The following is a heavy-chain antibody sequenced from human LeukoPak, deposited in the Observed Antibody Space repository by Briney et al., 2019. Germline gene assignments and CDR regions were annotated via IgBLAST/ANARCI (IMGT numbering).Heavy chain of an antibody. Sequence: GGSLRLSCAASGFTISSYAMSWVRQAPGKGLEWVSAISGSGGSTYYADSVKGRFTISRDNSKNTLYLQMNSLRAEDTAVYYCAKEGYSSSWSYNWFDPWGQGTLVTVSS. D-gene: IGHD6-13*01. J-gene: IGHJ5*02. V-gene: IGHV3-23*01. CDR2: ISGSGGST. CDR3: AKEGYSSSWSYNWFDP. CDR1: GFTISSYA.